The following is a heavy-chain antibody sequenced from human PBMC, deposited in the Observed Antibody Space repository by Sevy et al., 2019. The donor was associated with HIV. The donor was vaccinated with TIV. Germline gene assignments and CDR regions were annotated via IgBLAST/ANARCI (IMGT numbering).Heavy chain of an antibody. CDR2: ISASGDTT. V-gene: IGHV3-23*01. CDR1: GFTFSSYA. Sequence: GESLKISCIVSGFTFSSYAMTWVRQAPGKGLEWVSAISASGDTTYYADSVKGRFTVSRDNSKSTLYLQMHSLRVEDTATYFCARMTGGMVAAILDYWGQGTLVTVSS. CDR3: ARMTGGMVAAILDY. J-gene: IGHJ4*02. D-gene: IGHD2-21*02.